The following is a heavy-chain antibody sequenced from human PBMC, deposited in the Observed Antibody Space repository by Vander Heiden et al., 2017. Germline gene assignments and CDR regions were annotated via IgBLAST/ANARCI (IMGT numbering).Heavy chain of an antibody. Sequence: EVQLVESGGGLVKPGGSLRLSCEASGFTFSSYRMNWVRQAPGKGLEWVSSISTTSNYIYYADSVKGRFTISRDNANNSLYLQMNSLRAEDTAVYYCTRDPSLLWFGELLHFDYWGQGTLVTVSS. CDR2: ISTTSNYI. CDR1: GFTFSSYR. CDR3: TRDPSLLWFGELLHFDY. J-gene: IGHJ4*02. D-gene: IGHD3-10*01. V-gene: IGHV3-21*01.